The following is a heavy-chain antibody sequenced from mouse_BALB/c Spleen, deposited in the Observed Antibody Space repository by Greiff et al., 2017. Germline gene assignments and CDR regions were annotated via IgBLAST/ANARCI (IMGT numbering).Heavy chain of an antibody. D-gene: IGHD2-4*01. CDR3: ARGIRVYFDY. V-gene: IGHV1S137*01. Sequence: QVQLKQSGAELVRPGVSVKISCKGSGYTFTDYAMHWVKQSHAKSLEWIGVISTYYGDASYNQKFKGKATMTVDKSSSTAYMELARLTSEDSAIYYCARGIRVYFDYWGQGTTLTVSS. J-gene: IGHJ2*01. CDR1: GYTFTDYA. CDR2: ISTYYGDA.